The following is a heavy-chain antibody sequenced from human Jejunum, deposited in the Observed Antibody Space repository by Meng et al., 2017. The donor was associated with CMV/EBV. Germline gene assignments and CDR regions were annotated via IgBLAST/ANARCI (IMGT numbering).Heavy chain of an antibody. CDR3: AKARDSSRYCSGTSCPIDY. Sequence: YAMPWARQAPGKGLDWLSVISASGGTTYYADSVKGRFTMSRDNSKDTLYLEMDSVRADDTALYYCAKARDSSRYCSGTSCPIDYWGQGTLVTVSS. D-gene: IGHD2-2*01. CDR2: ISASGGTT. J-gene: IGHJ4*02. V-gene: IGHV3-23*01. CDR1: YA.